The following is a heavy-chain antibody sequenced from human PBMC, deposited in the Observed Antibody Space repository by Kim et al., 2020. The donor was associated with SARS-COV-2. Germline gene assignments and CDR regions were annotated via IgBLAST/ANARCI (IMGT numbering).Heavy chain of an antibody. Sequence: KSRVPISVDTAKNQFSLKLSSVTAADTAVYYCARAENYCSGGSCYHYFDYWGQGTLVTVSS. J-gene: IGHJ4*02. D-gene: IGHD2-15*01. V-gene: IGHV4-59*01. CDR3: ARAENYCSGGSCYHYFDY.